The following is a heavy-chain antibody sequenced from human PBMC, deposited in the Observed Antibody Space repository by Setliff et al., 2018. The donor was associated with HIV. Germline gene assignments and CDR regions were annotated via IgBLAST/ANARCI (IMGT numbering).Heavy chain of an antibody. Sequence: RASVKVSCKTSGYMFIAYGMSWVRRAPGQGLEWMGWIGPYNGRTEYAQEFQGRVSLTIDTSASTAYMELSSLRSEDTAVYYCAAGYCGGDCYSRQSYFDYWGQGTLVTVSS. CDR3: AAGYCGGDCYSRQSYFDY. CDR1: GYMFIAYG. CDR2: IGPYNGRT. J-gene: IGHJ4*02. V-gene: IGHV1-18*01. D-gene: IGHD2-21*02.